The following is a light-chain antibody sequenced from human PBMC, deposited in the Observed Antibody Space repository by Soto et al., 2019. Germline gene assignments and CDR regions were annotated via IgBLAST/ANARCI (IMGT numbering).Light chain of an antibody. V-gene: IGKV3-20*01. CDR3: QQYGSSPPLT. J-gene: IGKJ4*01. Sequence: EIVLTQSPGTLSWSPGERATLSCRASQSVSSSYLAWYQQKPGQAPRLLIYGASSRATGIPDRFSGSGSGADFTLTISRLEPEDFAVYYCQQYGSSPPLTFGGGTKVDI. CDR2: GAS. CDR1: QSVSSSY.